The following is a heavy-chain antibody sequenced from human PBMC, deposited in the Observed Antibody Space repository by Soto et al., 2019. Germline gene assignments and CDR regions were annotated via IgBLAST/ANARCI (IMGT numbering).Heavy chain of an antibody. D-gene: IGHD2-21*02. V-gene: IGHV3-33*01. CDR3: ARESPHPIVVVTAAYNWFDP. CDR2: IWYDGSNK. CDR1: GFTFSNYA. J-gene: IGHJ5*02. Sequence: GGSLRLSCAASGFTFSNYAMHWVRQAPGKGLEWVAVIWYDGSNKYYADSVKGRFTISRDNSKSTLYLQMNSLRAEDTAVYYCARESPHPIVVVTAAYNWFDPWGQGTLVTVSS.